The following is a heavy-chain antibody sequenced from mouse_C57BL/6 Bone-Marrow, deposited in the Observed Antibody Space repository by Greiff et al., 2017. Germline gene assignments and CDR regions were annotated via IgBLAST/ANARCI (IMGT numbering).Heavy chain of an antibody. D-gene: IGHD3-2*02. J-gene: IGHJ4*01. V-gene: IGHV5-4*03. Sequence: EVKLMESGGGLVKPGGSLKLSCAASGFTFSSYAMSWVRQTPEQRLEWVATISDGGGFTYYPDNVKGRFTITRDNAKNNLYLQMSHLKSEDTAMDYCARYGETAEAFYAMDYWGQGTSVTVSA. CDR1: GFTFSSYA. CDR2: ISDGGGFT. CDR3: ARYGETAEAFYAMDY.